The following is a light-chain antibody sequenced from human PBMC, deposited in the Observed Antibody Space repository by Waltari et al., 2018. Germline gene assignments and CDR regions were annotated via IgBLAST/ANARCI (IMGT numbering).Light chain of an antibody. CDR2: EDN. CDR1: SIDXXXXXX. V-gene: IGLV2-23*01. Sequence: QSALTQPASVSGSPGQSITISCTGASIDXXXXXXXXWYQQHPDKAPKLMIYEDNKRPAGVSARFSGSKSGNTASLTISGLQAEYEADYYCCSYAGSGTTWVFGGGTKLTVL. J-gene: IGLJ3*02. CDR3: CSYAGSGTTWV.